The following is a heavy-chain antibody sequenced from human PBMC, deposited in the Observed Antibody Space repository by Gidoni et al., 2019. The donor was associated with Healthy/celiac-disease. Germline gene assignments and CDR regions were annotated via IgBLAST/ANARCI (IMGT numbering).Heavy chain of an antibody. CDR2: ISSSSSTI. D-gene: IGHD2-2*01. CDR3: ARDGWNIVVVPAATALVLDY. V-gene: IGHV3-48*02. J-gene: IGHJ4*02. CDR1: GFTFSSYS. Sequence: EVQLVESGGGLVQPGGSLRLSCAASGFTFSSYSMNWVRQAPGKGLEWVSYISSSSSTIYYADSVKGRFTISRDNAKNSLYLQMNSLRDEDTAVYYCARDGWNIVVVPAATALVLDYWGQGTLVTVSS.